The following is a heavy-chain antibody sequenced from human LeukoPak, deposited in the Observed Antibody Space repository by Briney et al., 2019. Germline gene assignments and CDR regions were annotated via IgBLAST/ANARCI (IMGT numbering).Heavy chain of an antibody. J-gene: IGHJ4*02. V-gene: IGHV4-34*01. CDR2: INHSGST. D-gene: IGHD3-22*01. CDR3: ARRRLYYYDSSGNRIDY. CDR1: GGSFSGYY. Sequence: SETLSLTCAVYGGSFSGYYWTWIRQPPGKGLEWIAEINHSGSTNYNPSLKSRVTISVDTSKNQFSLKLTSVTAADTAVYYCARRRLYYYDSSGNRIDYWGQGTLVTVSS.